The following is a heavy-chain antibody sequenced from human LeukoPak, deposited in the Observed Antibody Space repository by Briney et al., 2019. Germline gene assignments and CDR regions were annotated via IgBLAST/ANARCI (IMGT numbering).Heavy chain of an antibody. D-gene: IGHD5-18*01. V-gene: IGHV6-1*01. CDR2: TYYRSKWYN. Sequence: SQTLSLTCAISGDSVSSNSAAWNWIRQSPSRGLEWLGRTYYRSKWYNDYAVSVKSRITINPDTSKNQFSLQLNSVTPEDTAVYYCARDRGYSYGNYYYYYMDVWGKGTTVTVSS. CDR1: GDSVSSNSAA. J-gene: IGHJ6*03. CDR3: ARDRGYSYGNYYYYYMDV.